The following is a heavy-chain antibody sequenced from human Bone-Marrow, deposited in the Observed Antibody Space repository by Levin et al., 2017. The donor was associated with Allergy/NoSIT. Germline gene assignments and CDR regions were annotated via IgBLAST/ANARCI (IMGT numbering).Heavy chain of an antibody. D-gene: IGHD4-23*01. J-gene: IGHJ6*02. CDR1: GFTFTDYA. V-gene: IGHV3-9*01. Sequence: GGSLRLSCAASGFTFTDYAIHWIRQAPGRGLEWVSGVSWNSGTIGYADSVKGRFTISRDNAKDSLYLQMNSLRTEDTALYFCARHKDYGGNGYYYYGMDVWGQGTTVTVSS. CDR2: VSWNSGTI. CDR3: ARHKDYGGNGYYYYGMDV.